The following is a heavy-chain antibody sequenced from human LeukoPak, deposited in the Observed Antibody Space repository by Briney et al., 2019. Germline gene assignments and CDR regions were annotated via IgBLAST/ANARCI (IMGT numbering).Heavy chain of an antibody. CDR2: ISYDGTKK. CDR1: GFSFSNYG. J-gene: IGHJ4*02. D-gene: IGHD5-18*01. Sequence: GRSLRLSCAASGFSFSNYGMHWVRQAPGKGLEWVAVISYDGTKKYYADSVEGRFTISRDNSKNTLYLQMNSLRPEDTAVYYCAKDAGHTAMKYYFDYWGQGTLVTVSS. V-gene: IGHV3-30*18. CDR3: AKDAGHTAMKYYFDY.